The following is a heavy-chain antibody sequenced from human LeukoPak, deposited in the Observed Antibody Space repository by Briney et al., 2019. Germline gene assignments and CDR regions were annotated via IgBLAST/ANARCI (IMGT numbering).Heavy chain of an antibody. D-gene: IGHD3-10*01. CDR1: GGSISSYY. Sequence: SETLSLTCTVSGGSISSYYWSWIRQPPGKGLEWIGYIYYSGSTNYNPSLKSRVTISVDTSKNQFSLKLSSVTAADTAVYYYASTATMVRGGYWFDPWGQGTLVTVSS. CDR3: ASTATMVRGGYWFDP. J-gene: IGHJ5*02. V-gene: IGHV4-59*08. CDR2: IYYSGST.